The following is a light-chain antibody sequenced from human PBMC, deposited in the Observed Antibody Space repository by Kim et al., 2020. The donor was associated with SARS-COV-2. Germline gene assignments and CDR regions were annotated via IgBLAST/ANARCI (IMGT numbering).Light chain of an antibody. CDR1: PTFIHY. CDR3: QQSYFAPPA. CDR2: AAS. V-gene: IGKV1-39*01. J-gene: IGKJ1*01. Sequence: DLPMTQSPSSLSASVGDTVTITCRASPTFIHYLNWYQQNPGKAPKLLIYAASTLQSGVPSRFSGSGSGTDFTLTISSLQPEGFATYYCQQSYFAPPAFGQGTKVDIK.